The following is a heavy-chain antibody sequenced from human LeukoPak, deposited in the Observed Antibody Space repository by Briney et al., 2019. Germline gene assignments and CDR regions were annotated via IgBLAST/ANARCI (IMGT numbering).Heavy chain of an antibody. J-gene: IGHJ3*02. CDR3: TREPNTNDAFDI. V-gene: IGHV1-46*01. CDR1: GYTFTSYY. Sequence: ASVKVSCKASGYTFTSYYMHWVRQAPGQGLEWMGIINPSGGSTSYAQKFQGRVTMTRDMPTSTVYMELSSLRSEDTAVYYCTREPNTNDAFDIWGQGTMVTVSS. CDR2: INPSGGST. D-gene: IGHD2-2*01.